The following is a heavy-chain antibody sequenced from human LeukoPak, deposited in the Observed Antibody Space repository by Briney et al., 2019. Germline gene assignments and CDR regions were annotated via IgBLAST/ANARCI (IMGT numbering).Heavy chain of an antibody. D-gene: IGHD1-1*01. Sequence: GGSLRLSCIASGFSFRDYWMGWVRQSPGKGLEWVADINPDGSGKTYVDSVKGRFTISRDNAKQSLYLQMDTLTAEDTAVYYCVMSWIRQERDSWGQGTLVTVSS. CDR1: GFSFRDYW. J-gene: IGHJ4*02. CDR2: INPDGSGK. CDR3: VMSWIRQERDS. V-gene: IGHV3-7*01.